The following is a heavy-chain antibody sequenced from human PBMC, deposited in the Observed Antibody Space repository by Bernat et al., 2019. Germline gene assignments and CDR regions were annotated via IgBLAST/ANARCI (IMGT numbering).Heavy chain of an antibody. Sequence: QVQLVESGGGVVQPGRSLRLSCAASGFTFSSYGMHWVRQAPGKGLEWVAVIWYDGNNKYYADSVKGRFTISRDNSKNTLYLQMNSLRAEDTAVYYCARESSDVDTAMAPLLDSMGFDPWGQGTLVTVSS. CDR1: GFTFSSYG. CDR3: ARESSDVDTAMAPLLDSMGFDP. V-gene: IGHV3-33*01. CDR2: IWYDGNNK. J-gene: IGHJ5*02. D-gene: IGHD5-18*01.